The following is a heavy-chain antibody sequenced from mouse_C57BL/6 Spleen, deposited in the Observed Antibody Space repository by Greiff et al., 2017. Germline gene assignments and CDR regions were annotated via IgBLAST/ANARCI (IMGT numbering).Heavy chain of an antibody. CDR1: GYTFTSYW. CDR2: IDPSDSYT. V-gene: IGHV1-59*01. CDR3: ARWGLYYGSSYWYFDV. J-gene: IGHJ1*03. Sequence: QVQLQQPGAELVRPGTSVKLSCKASGYTFTSYWMHWVKQRPGQGLEWIGVIDPSDSYTNYNQKFKGKATLTVDTSASTAYMQLSSLKSEDSAVYYCARWGLYYGSSYWYFDVWGTGTTVTVSS. D-gene: IGHD1-1*01.